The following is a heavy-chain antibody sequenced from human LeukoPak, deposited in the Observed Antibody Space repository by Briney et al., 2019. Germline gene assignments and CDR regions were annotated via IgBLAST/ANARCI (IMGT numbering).Heavy chain of an antibody. Sequence: SETLSLTCAVYGGSFSGYYWSWIRQPPGKGLEWIGEINHSGSTNYNPSLKSRVTISVDTSKNQFSLKLSSVTAADTAVYYCARSFSSSSYHFDYWGQGTLVTVSS. J-gene: IGHJ4*02. D-gene: IGHD6-6*01. CDR2: INHSGST. V-gene: IGHV4-34*01. CDR1: GGSFSGYY. CDR3: ARSFSSSSYHFDY.